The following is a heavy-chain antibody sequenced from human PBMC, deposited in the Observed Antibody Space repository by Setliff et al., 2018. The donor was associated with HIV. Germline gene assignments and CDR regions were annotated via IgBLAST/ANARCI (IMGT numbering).Heavy chain of an antibody. D-gene: IGHD4-17*01. CDR1: GYTFTAHY. V-gene: IGHV1-2*04. J-gene: IGHJ1*01. CDR3: ARGPDGDYQYFQH. Sequence: ASVKVSCKASGYTFTAHYIPWVRQAPGQGLEWMGRISPNSGGTVYAQKFQGWVTMTRDTSINTVYMGLSRLRSGDTALYYCARGPDGDYQYFQHWGQGALVTVSS. CDR2: ISPNSGGT.